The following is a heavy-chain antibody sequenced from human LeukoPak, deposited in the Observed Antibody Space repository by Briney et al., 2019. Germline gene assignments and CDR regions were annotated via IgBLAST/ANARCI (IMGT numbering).Heavy chain of an antibody. V-gene: IGHV2-5*01. CDR2: IYWNDDK. CDR1: GFSLTTSGVG. CDR3: AHRRGSGSYTEYFQH. D-gene: IGHD6-19*01. J-gene: IGHJ1*01. Sequence: SGPTLVNPKQTLTLTCTIAGFSLTTSGVGVGWIRQPPGKALEWLALIYWNDDKRYSPSLKSRPTITKDTSKNQVVLTMTNMDPVDTATYYCAHRRGSGSYTEYFQHWGQGTLVTVSS.